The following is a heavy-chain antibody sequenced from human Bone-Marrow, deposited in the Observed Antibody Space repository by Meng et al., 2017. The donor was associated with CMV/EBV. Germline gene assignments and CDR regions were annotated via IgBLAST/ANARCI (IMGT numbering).Heavy chain of an antibody. CDR3: GRDLSGERDH. CDR2: INTDGTFT. CDR1: GFTFSNYW. V-gene: IGHV3-74*01. D-gene: IGHD1-26*01. J-gene: IGHJ4*02. Sequence: GKLVESGGGLVRPGGSLRLSCADSGFTFSNYWMHWVRQVPGKGLLWVSRINTDGTFTSYADSVKGRFTISRDNARNTLYLQMDSLRADDSAVYYCGRDLSGERDHWGQGTLVTVSS.